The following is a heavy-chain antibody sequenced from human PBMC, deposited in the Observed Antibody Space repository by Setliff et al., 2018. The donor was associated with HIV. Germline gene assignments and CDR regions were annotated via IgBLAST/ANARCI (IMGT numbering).Heavy chain of an antibody. D-gene: IGHD3-3*01. Sequence: ASETLSLTCAVYGGSFSGYYWSWIRQSPGKGLEWIGTIYDSGVTKYNPSLQTRVRVSVDTSKSHLSLSLTSVIPADTAVYYCTRRQWGTSGYYEFFQQWGQGSLVTVSS. CDR2: IYDSGVT. V-gene: IGHV4-34*01. J-gene: IGHJ1*01. CDR3: TRRQWGTSGYYEFFQQ. CDR1: GGSFSGYY.